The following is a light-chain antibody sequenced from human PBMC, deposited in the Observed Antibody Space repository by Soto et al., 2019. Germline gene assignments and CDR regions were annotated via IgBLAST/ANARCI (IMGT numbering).Light chain of an antibody. Sequence: EIVLTQSPGTLSLSPGERATLSCRASQSVSSSYLAWYQQKPGQAPRLLIYGASIRATGIPDRFSGSGSGTDFTLTISRLEPEAFAVYYCQQYGSSPPITFGQGTRLEIK. J-gene: IGKJ5*01. V-gene: IGKV3-20*01. CDR3: QQYGSSPPIT. CDR1: QSVSSSY. CDR2: GAS.